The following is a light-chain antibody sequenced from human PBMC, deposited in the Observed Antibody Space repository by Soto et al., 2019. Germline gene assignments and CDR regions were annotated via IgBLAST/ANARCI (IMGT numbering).Light chain of an antibody. CDR2: YAS. J-gene: IGKJ2*01. CDR1: QYFSNY. Sequence: DIQMTQSPSSLSASVGDRVTITCQAIQYFSNYLNWYQQKPGKAPKLLLYYASNLETGFPSRFSGSGSGEDFTFTISNLQDEDIAIYYCQHYDNLLYTFGQGTKLEIK. CDR3: QHYDNLLYT. V-gene: IGKV1-33*01.